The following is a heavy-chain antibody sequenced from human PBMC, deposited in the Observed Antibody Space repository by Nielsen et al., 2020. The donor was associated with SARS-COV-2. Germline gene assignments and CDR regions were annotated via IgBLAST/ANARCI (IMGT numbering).Heavy chain of an antibody. J-gene: IGHJ6*02. CDR3: AKRDYGDHYYAMDV. V-gene: IGHV3-23*01. CDR2: ITIGGGSP. D-gene: IGHD4-17*01. CDR1: GFTFGGYA. Sequence: GESLKISCVASGFTFGGYAMTWVRQAPGKGLEWVSSITIGGGSPYYADSVKGRFSVSRDNSKNTLYLQMNSLRAEDTAVYYCAKRDYGDHYYAMDVWGQGTTVTVSS.